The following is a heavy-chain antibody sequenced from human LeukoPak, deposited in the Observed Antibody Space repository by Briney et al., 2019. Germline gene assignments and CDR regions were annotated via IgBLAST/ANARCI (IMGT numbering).Heavy chain of an antibody. Sequence: KPSETLSLTCTVSGYSISSGYYWGWTRQPPGKGLEWIGSIYHSGSTYYNPSLKSRVTISVDTSKNQFSLKLRSVTAADTAVYYCVWPSGYSYGDVGYWGQGTLVTVSS. V-gene: IGHV4-38-2*02. CDR1: GYSISSGYY. J-gene: IGHJ4*02. CDR3: VWPSGYSYGDVGY. CDR2: IYHSGST. D-gene: IGHD5-18*01.